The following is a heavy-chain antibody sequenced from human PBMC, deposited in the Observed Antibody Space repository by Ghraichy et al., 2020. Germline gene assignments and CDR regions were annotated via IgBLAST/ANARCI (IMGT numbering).Heavy chain of an antibody. CDR1: EFTFRNHW. J-gene: IGHJ4*02. CDR3: ARSTFSSADY. CDR2: IKPDGSEE. Sequence: LSLTCAASEFTFRNHWMSWVRQAPGKGLEWVAHIKPDGSEEFYVDSVKGRFTTSRENAHNSLSLQMNSLRAEDSAVYYCARSTFSSADYWGQGTLVTVSS. V-gene: IGHV3-7*01. D-gene: IGHD6-6*01.